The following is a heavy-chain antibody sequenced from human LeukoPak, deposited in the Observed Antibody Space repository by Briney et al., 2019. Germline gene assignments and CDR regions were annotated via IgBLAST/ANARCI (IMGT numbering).Heavy chain of an antibody. J-gene: IGHJ4*02. CDR1: EFTFSSYA. CDR3: AKVSYPYSSGWQYYFDY. D-gene: IGHD6-19*01. V-gene: IGHV3-23*01. CDR2: ISGSGGST. Sequence: GVLRLSCAASEFTFSSYAMSWVRQAPGKGLEWVSAISGSGGSTYYADSVKGRFTISRDNSKNTLYLQMNSLRAEDTAVYYCAKVSYPYSSGWQYYFDYWGQGTLVTVSS.